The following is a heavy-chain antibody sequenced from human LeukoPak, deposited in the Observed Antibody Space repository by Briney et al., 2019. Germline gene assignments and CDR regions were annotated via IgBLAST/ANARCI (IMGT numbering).Heavy chain of an antibody. V-gene: IGHV3-74*01. Sequence: GRSLSLSRAASVFSLRSYWTHWVRHATPKGLEWVSRINSDWSSTTYADSVKGRASISRDNAKNTLYLHMSSLRAEDTGVYFCARAVRAHPPAYSWG. D-gene: IGHD2-21*01. CDR2: INSDWSST. CDR3: ARAVRAHPPAYS. J-gene: IGHJ6*01. CDR1: VFSLRSYW.